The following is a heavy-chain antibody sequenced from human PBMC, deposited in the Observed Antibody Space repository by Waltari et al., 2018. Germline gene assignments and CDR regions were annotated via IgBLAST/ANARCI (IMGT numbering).Heavy chain of an antibody. Sequence: EVQLVESGGGLVQPGGSLRLTCEVSGFTFSNYWLHWVRQVPGKGLEWVARIRGDGLDIHYADSVRGRFTISRDNAKNTVFLQMSSLRAEDTAVYYCVRNLVAVPQVDFQHWGQGTLVTVSS. CDR1: GFTFSNYW. J-gene: IGHJ1*01. CDR2: IRGDGLDI. CDR3: VRNLVAVPQVDFQH. D-gene: IGHD2-8*02. V-gene: IGHV3-74*01.